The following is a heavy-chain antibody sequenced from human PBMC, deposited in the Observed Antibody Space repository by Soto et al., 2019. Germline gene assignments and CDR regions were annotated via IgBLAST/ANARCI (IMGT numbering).Heavy chain of an antibody. CDR2: INHSGSA. CDR3: ARGLISGSHYSGGWYYFDS. Sequence: QVQLQQSGAGLLKPSETLSLTCDVYGGSFSDYIWTWIRQTPGKGLQWIGQINHSGSANYNPSLKSRVTISVHTSSSQFSLELNSVTAADTAVYYCARGLISGSHYSGGWYYFDSWGQGTQVTVSS. D-gene: IGHD1-26*01. CDR1: GGSFSDYI. V-gene: IGHV4-34*01. J-gene: IGHJ4*02.